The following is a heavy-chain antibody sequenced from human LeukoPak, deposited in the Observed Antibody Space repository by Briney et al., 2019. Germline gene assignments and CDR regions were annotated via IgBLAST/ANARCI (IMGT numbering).Heavy chain of an antibody. D-gene: IGHD2-2*01. CDR1: NYTFTNYG. Sequence: APVKVSCKTSNYTFTNYGISWVRQAPGQGLEWMGWISAYTGITSFAQKFQGRVTMTTDTSTSTAYMELRSLRSDDTAVYYCARDLIYTTSWYDHWGQGTLVTVSS. CDR3: ARDLIYTTSWYDH. V-gene: IGHV1-18*01. CDR2: ISAYTGIT. J-gene: IGHJ5*02.